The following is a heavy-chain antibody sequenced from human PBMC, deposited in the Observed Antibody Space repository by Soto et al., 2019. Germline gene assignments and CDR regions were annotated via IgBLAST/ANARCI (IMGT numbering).Heavy chain of an antibody. CDR1: GDTFSNYA. CDR3: ARALEGTTVTNWFDP. J-gene: IGHJ5*02. D-gene: IGHD4-17*01. CDR2: ITPAFGTA. V-gene: IGHV1-69*13. Sequence: SVKVSCKASGDTFSNYALSWLRQAPGQRLEWMGGITPAFGTADYAENFQDRVTITADESTSTIYLELSSLRSDDTAVYFCARALEGTTVTNWFDPWGQGTQVTV.